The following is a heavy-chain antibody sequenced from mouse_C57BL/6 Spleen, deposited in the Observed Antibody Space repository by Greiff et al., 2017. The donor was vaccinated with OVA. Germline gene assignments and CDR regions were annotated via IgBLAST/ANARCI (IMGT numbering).Heavy chain of an antibody. CDR1: GFTFSDYG. J-gene: IGHJ3*01. CDR2: ISSGSSTI. V-gene: IGHV5-17*01. CDR3: ARPGKATWFAY. D-gene: IGHD4-1*01. Sequence: EVKLVESGGGLVKPGGSLKLSCAASGFTFSDYGMHWVRQAPAKGLVWVAYISSGSSTIYYAASVKGRFTISRDNAKNTLFLQMTSLRSEDTAMYYCARPGKATWFAYWGQGTLVTVSA.